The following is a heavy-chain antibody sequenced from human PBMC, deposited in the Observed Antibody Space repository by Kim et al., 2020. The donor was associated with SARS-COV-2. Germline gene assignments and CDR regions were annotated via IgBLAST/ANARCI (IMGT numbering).Heavy chain of an antibody. Sequence: ASVKVSCKASGYTFTSYYMHWVRQAPGQGLEWMGIINPSGGSTSYAQKFQGRVTMTRDTSTSTVYMELSSLRSEDTAVYYCARPHYGSGSNAEYYFDYWGQGTLVTVSS. CDR2: INPSGGST. V-gene: IGHV1-46*01. CDR3: ARPHYGSGSNAEYYFDY. CDR1: GYTFTSYY. D-gene: IGHD3-10*01. J-gene: IGHJ4*02.